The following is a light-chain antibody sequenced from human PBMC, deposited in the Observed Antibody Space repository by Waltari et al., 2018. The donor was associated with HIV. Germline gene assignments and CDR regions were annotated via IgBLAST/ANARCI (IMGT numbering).Light chain of an antibody. CDR2: NTD. CDR3: LLYMASGRV. Sequence: QTVVTQEPSFSVSPGGTITLTSGLSSGSVSSAYSPSWYQQTTGQPPRTLIYNTDTRSSGVPDRFSGSIVGNKAALTITGAQSEDESDYYCLLYMASGRVFGGGTRLTVL. J-gene: IGLJ3*02. CDR1: SGSVSSAYS. V-gene: IGLV8-61*01.